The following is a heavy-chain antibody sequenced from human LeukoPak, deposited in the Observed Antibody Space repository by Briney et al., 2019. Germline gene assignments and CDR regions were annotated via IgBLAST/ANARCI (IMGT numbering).Heavy chain of an antibody. CDR1: GGSISSYY. V-gene: IGHV4-59*01. CDR3: ARALAAQSLSYDY. D-gene: IGHD1-26*01. Sequence: SETLSLTCTVSGGSISSYYWSWIRQPPGKGLEWIGYIYYSGSTNYSPSLKSRVTISVDTSKNQFSLKLSSVTAADTAVYYCARALAAQSLSYDYWGQGTLVTVSS. CDR2: IYYSGST. J-gene: IGHJ4*02.